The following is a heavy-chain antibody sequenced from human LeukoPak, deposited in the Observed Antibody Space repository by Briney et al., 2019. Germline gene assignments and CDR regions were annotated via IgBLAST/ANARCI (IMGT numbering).Heavy chain of an antibody. CDR3: ARYFWSGYYKNYYYMDV. CDR2: IFTSGAT. V-gene: IGHV4-61*02. J-gene: IGHJ6*03. Sequence: KSSQTLSLTCTVSGDSISSGRYYWSWIRQPAGKGLEWIGRIFTSGATNYNPSLRSRVAISLDTSKNQFSLKLNSVTAADTAVYYCARYFWSGYYKNYYYMDVWGKGTTVTVSS. CDR1: GDSISSGRYY. D-gene: IGHD3-3*01.